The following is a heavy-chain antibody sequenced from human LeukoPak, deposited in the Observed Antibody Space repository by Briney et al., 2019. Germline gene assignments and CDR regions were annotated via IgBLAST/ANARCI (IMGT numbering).Heavy chain of an antibody. J-gene: IGHJ5*02. CDR3: ARAAPGYSYGYFWFDP. V-gene: IGHV4-34*01. Sequence: PSETLSLTCAVYGGSFSGYYWSWIRQPPGKGLEWIGEINHSGSTNYNPSLKSRVTISVDTSKNQFSLKLSSVTAADTAVYYCARAAPGYSYGYFWFDPWGQGTLVTVSS. CDR2: INHSGST. D-gene: IGHD5-18*01. CDR1: GGSFSGYY.